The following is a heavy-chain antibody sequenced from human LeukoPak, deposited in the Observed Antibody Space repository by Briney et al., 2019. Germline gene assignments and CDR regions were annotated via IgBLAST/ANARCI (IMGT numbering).Heavy chain of an antibody. CDR2: ISAYNGNT. V-gene: IGHV1-18*01. D-gene: IGHD3-3*01. J-gene: IGHJ6*03. CDR1: GYTFTSYG. Sequence: ASVKVSCKASGYTFTSYGISWVRQAPGQGLEWMGWISAYNGNTNYAQKLQGRVTMTTDTSTSTAYMELRSLRSDDTAVYYCARNGRETITARPYYSYMDVWGKGTTVTVSS. CDR3: ARNGRETITARPYYSYMDV.